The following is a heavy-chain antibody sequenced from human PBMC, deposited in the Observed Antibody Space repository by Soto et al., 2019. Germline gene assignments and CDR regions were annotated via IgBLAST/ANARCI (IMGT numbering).Heavy chain of an antibody. CDR2: IRSKAYGGTT. V-gene: IGHV3-49*04. CDR1: GFTFGDYA. Sequence: GGSLRLSCTASGFTFGDYAMSWVRQAPGKGLEWVGFIRSKAYGGTTEYATSVKGRFTISRDDSKSIAYLQMNSLKTEDTAVYYCTRNRYDFWSGYPLYGMDVWGQGTTVTVSS. J-gene: IGHJ6*02. CDR3: TRNRYDFWSGYPLYGMDV. D-gene: IGHD3-3*01.